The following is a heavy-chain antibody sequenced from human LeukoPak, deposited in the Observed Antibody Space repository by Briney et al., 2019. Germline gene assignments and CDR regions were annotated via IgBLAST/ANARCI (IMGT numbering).Heavy chain of an antibody. V-gene: IGHV3-66*01. J-gene: IGHJ4*02. CDR2: IYSGGTT. Sequence: PGGSLRLSCAASGFTVSSNYMNWVRQAPGKGLEWVSLIYSGGTTYYADSVKGRFTIFRDGSKNTLYLQMNSLRVEDTAVYYCARDPPAVTANTYGWGQGTLVTVSS. D-gene: IGHD5-18*01. CDR3: ARDPPAVTANTYG. CDR1: GFTVSSNY.